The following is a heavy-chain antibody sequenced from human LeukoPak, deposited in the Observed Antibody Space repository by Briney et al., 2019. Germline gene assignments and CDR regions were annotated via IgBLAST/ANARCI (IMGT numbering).Heavy chain of an antibody. CDR1: GFTFSSYA. CDR2: ISYDRSNK. D-gene: IGHD5-18*01. CDR3: ARGYSYGRGAFDI. J-gene: IGHJ3*02. Sequence: GRSLRLSCAASGFTFSSYAMHWVRQAPGKGLEWVAVISYDRSNKYYADSVKGRFTISRDNSKNTLYLQMNSLRAEDTAVYYCARGYSYGRGAFDIWGQGTMVTVSS. V-gene: IGHV3-30*04.